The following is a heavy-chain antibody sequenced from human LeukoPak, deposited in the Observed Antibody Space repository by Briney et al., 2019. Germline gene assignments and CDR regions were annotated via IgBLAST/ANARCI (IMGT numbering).Heavy chain of an antibody. CDR3: AHSSGYAYGLDY. J-gene: IGHJ4*02. D-gene: IGHD3-22*01. CDR2: ISGSGGST. V-gene: IGHV3-23*01. CDR1: GFTFSSYA. Sequence: GGSLRLSCAASGFTFSSYAMSWVRQAPGKGLEWVSAISGSGGSTYYADSVKGRFTISRDNAKNALYLQMNSLRVEDTAIYFCAHSSGYAYGLDYWGQGTLVTVSS.